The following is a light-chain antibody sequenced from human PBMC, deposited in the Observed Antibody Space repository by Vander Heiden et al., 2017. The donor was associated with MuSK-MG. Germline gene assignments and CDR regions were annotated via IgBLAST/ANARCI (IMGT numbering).Light chain of an antibody. CDR2: GAS. Sequence: EIVMTQSPATLSVSPGERATLSCGASQSIGIKLAWFQHRPGQAPRLLIYGASNMASGIPGRFSGSGSGTDFTLTINSLQSEDFAVYYCLQYDSWPRTFGQGTRLESK. CDR3: LQYDSWPRT. J-gene: IGKJ5*01. V-gene: IGKV3-15*01. CDR1: QSIGIK.